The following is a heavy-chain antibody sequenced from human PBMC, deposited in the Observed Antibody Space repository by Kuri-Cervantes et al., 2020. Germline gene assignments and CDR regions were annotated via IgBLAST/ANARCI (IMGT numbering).Heavy chain of an antibody. CDR2: ITPLFGTA. Sequence: SVKVSCKASGGAFNSYVMRCVRQAPGQEVEWMGGITPLFGTANYAQKFQGRVTITADKSTSTAYMELSRLRSEDTAVYYCARSGKYYDFWSGYYHPDLDYYYYMDVWGKGTTVTVSS. J-gene: IGHJ6*03. D-gene: IGHD3-3*01. CDR3: ARSGKYYDFWSGYYHPDLDYYYYMDV. V-gene: IGHV1-69*06. CDR1: GGAFNSYV.